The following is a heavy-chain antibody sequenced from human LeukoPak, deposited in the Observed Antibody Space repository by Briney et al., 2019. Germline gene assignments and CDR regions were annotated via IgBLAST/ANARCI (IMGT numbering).Heavy chain of an antibody. Sequence: PGGSLRLSCVASGFLFRSTAMSWVRQAPGKGLEWVAAMTASGGNTFYADSVKGRFSISRDNSKNELYLLMNNLRVEDTAVYRCAKRLYVDEDDCWGQGTLVTVSS. CDR3: AKRLYVDEDDC. V-gene: IGHV3-23*01. CDR2: MTASGGNT. J-gene: IGHJ4*02. D-gene: IGHD3-10*02. CDR1: GFLFRSTA.